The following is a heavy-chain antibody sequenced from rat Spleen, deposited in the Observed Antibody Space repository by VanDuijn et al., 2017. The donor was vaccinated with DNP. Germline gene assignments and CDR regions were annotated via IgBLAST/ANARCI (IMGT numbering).Heavy chain of an antibody. CDR3: ARWSDYFDY. CDR2: ISYSGTT. CDR1: GSSITSNY. V-gene: IGHV3-1*01. Sequence: EVQLQESGPGLVKPSQPLSLTCSVTGSSITSNYWGWIREFPRNKMEYIGHISYSGTTNYNPSLKSRISITRDTSKNQFFLHLNSVITEDTGTYYCARWSDYFDYWGQGVMVTVSS. J-gene: IGHJ2*01.